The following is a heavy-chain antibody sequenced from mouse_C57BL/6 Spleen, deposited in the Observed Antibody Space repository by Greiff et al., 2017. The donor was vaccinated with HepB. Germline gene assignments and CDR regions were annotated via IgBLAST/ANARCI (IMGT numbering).Heavy chain of an antibody. Sequence: QVQLQQPGAELVKPGASVKLSCKASGYTFTSYWMQWVKQRPGQGLEWIGEIDPYDSYTNYNQKFKGKATLTVDTSSSTAYMQLSSLTSEDSAVYYCARSGDYDHDVGYFDVWGTGTTVTVSS. CDR1: GYTFTSYW. CDR2: IDPYDSYT. J-gene: IGHJ1*03. CDR3: ARSGDYDHDVGYFDV. D-gene: IGHD2-4*01. V-gene: IGHV1-50*01.